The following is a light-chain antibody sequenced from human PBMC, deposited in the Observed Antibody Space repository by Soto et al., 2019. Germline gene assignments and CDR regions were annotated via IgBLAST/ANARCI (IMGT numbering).Light chain of an antibody. CDR3: QQYNTYPLT. CDR1: QAIGTW. V-gene: IGKV1D-16*01. Sequence: DIQMTQSPTSLTASIGDRVSITCRASQAIGTWLAWHQQKPEKAPKTLIYAASTLQSGVPSRFNGSGSGTDFTLTINTLQPEDCAPYYCQQYNTYPLTFGGGTRVEIK. CDR2: AAS. J-gene: IGKJ4*01.